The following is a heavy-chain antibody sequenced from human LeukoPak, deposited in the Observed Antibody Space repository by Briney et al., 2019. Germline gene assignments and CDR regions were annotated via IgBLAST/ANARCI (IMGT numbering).Heavy chain of an antibody. Sequence: SQTLSLTCTVSGGSISSGGYYWSWIRQHPGKGLEWIGYIYYSGSTYYNPSLKSRVTISVDTSKNQFSLKLSSVTAADTAVYYCARVSYVDTAMVTNSYFDYWGQGTLVTVSS. CDR3: ARVSYVDTAMVTNSYFDY. CDR2: IYYSGST. V-gene: IGHV4-31*03. D-gene: IGHD5-18*01. J-gene: IGHJ4*02. CDR1: GGSISSGGYY.